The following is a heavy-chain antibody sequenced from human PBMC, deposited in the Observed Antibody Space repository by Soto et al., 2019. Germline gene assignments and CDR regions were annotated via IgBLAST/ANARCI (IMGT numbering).Heavy chain of an antibody. CDR3: ARDRGAYDFWSGYSPPPLDP. V-gene: IGHV1-46*01. CDR1: GYTFTSYY. J-gene: IGHJ5*02. D-gene: IGHD3-3*01. Sequence: QVQLVQSGAEVKKPGASVKVSCKASGYTFTSYYMHWVRQAPGQGLEWMGIINPSGGSTSYAQKFQGRVTMTRDTSTSTVYMELSSLRSEDTAVYYCARDRGAYDFWSGYSPPPLDPWGQGTLVTVSS. CDR2: INPSGGST.